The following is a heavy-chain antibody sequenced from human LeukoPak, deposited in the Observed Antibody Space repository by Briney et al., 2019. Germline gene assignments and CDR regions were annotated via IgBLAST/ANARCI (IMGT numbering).Heavy chain of an antibody. Sequence: GESLKISCKGSGYSFTSYWIGWARQMPGKGLEWMGIIYPGDSDTRYSPSFQGQVTISADKSISTAYLQWSSLKASDTAMYYCARRGYDYVWGSYRLEYFDYWGQGTLVTVSS. CDR3: ARRGYDYVWGSYRLEYFDY. CDR1: GYSFTSYW. J-gene: IGHJ4*02. D-gene: IGHD3-16*02. CDR2: IYPGDSDT. V-gene: IGHV5-51*01.